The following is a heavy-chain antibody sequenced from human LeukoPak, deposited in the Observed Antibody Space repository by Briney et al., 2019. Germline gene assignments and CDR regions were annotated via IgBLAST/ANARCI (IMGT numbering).Heavy chain of an antibody. CDR1: GGSISSSSYY. Sequence: SETLSLTCTVSGGSISSSSYYWGWIRQPPGKGLEWIGSIYYSGSTYYNPSLKSRVTISVDTSKNQFSLKLSSVTAADTAVYYCARPRYSSDNRYFDLWGRGTLVTVSS. CDR3: ARPRYSSDNRYFDL. V-gene: IGHV4-39*01. J-gene: IGHJ2*01. CDR2: IYYSGST. D-gene: IGHD6-25*01.